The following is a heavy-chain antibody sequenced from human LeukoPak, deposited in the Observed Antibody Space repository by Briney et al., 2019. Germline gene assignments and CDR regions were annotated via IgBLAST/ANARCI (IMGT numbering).Heavy chain of an antibody. J-gene: IGHJ5*02. CDR3: ASSPPSRYCSGGSCVNWFDP. V-gene: IGHV1-69*04. Sequence: SVKVSCKASGGTFSSYAISWVRQAPGQGLECMGRIIPIFGIANYAQKFQGRVTITADKSTSTAYMELSSLRSEDTAVYYCASSPPSRYCSGGSCVNWFDPWGQGTLVTVSS. CDR2: IIPIFGIA. CDR1: GGTFSSYA. D-gene: IGHD2-15*01.